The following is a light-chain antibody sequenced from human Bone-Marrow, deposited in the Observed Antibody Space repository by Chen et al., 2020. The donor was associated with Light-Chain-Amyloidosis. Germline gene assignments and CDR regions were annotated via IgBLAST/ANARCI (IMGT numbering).Light chain of an antibody. Sequence: QSALTQPASVSGSPGQSITISCTGTSSDVGSYNLVSWYQQHTGKAPKLMIYEGSKRPSGVSNRFSGSKSGNTASLTISGLQAEYEADYYCCSYAGSSTWVFGGRTKLTVL. CDR1: SSDVGSYNL. J-gene: IGLJ3*02. CDR2: EGS. CDR3: CSYAGSSTWV. V-gene: IGLV2-23*01.